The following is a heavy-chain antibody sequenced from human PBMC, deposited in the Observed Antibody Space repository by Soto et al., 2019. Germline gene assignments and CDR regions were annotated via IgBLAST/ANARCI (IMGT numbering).Heavy chain of an antibody. CDR2: ITPQSGAT. Sequence: QVHLVQSGADVKTPGASVKVSCKASGYTFADYFIHWVRQAPGQGLEWMGWITPQSGATTYAPNFRGRVTMTSDTSIGTAYLELSRLNSDDTAIYFCARSSGWSRSDYWGQGTLVTVSS. CDR3: ARSSGWSRSDY. D-gene: IGHD6-19*01. V-gene: IGHV1-2*02. CDR1: GYTFADYF. J-gene: IGHJ4*02.